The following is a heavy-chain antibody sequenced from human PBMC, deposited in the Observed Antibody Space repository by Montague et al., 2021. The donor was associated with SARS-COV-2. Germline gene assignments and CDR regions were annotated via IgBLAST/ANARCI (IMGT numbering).Heavy chain of an antibody. CDR2: IYYSGST. V-gene: IGHV4-61*01. J-gene: IGHJ3*02. CDR1: GGSVSSGSYY. D-gene: IGHD2-21*01. Sequence: SETLSLTCTVSGGSVSSGSYYWSWIRQPPGKGLEWIGYIYYSGSTNYNPSLKSRVTISVDTSKNQFSLKLSSVTAADTAVYYCARGGRYWDHAFDIWGQGTMVTVSS. CDR3: ARGGRYWDHAFDI.